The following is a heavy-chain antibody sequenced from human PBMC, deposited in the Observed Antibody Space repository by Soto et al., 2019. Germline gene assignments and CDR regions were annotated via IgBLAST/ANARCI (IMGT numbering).Heavy chain of an antibody. CDR1: GFTFSSYA. D-gene: IGHD5-12*01. CDR2: ISYDGSNK. Sequence: GGSLRLSCAASGFTFSSYAMHWVRQAPGKGLEWVAVISYDGSNKYYADSVKGRFTISRDNSKNTLYLQMNSLRAEDTAVYYCARGRWLQPFDYWGQGTLVTVSS. J-gene: IGHJ4*02. V-gene: IGHV3-30-3*01. CDR3: ARGRWLQPFDY.